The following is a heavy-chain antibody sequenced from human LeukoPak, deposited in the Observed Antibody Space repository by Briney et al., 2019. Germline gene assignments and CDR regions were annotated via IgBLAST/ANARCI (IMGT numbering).Heavy chain of an antibody. CDR1: GHTFSDYY. D-gene: IGHD6-19*01. CDR3: ARDGSRWLVLSY. CDR2: INPNSGDT. V-gene: IGHV1-2*02. Sequence: ASVKVSCKASGHTFSDYYLHWVRQAPGQGLEWMGWINPNSGDTNSTQKFQGRVTMTRGTSSSLSYMELRSLTVDDTAVYYCARDGSRWLVLSYWGQGTLVTVSS. J-gene: IGHJ4*02.